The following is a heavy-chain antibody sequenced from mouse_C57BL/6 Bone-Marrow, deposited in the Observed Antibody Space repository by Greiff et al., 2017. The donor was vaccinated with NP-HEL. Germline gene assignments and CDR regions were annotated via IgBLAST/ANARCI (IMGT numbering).Heavy chain of an antibody. CDR3: ALFITTGAMDY. D-gene: IGHD1-1*01. CDR1: GYTFTSYT. CDR2: INPSSGYT. J-gene: IGHJ4*01. V-gene: IGHV1-4*01. Sequence: VQLVESGAELARPGASVKMSCKASGYTFTSYTMHWVKQRPGQGLEWIGYINPSSGYTKYNQKFKDKATLTADKSSSTAYMQLSSLTSEDSAVYYCALFITTGAMDYWGQGTSVTVSS.